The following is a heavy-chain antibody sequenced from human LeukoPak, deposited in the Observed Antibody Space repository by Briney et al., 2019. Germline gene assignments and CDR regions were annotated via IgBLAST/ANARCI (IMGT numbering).Heavy chain of an antibody. CDR3: AIRDGHTDH. CDR2: INPANGYT. D-gene: IGHD5-24*01. J-gene: IGHJ4*02. Sequence: ASVKVSCKTSGYTFADYAMHWVRQAPGQTIQWLAWINPANGYTRYSQHFQDRVTVSSDTSADTAYMELSSLRSEDKAIYYCAIRDGHTDHWGQGTLVTVSS. V-gene: IGHV1-3*03. CDR1: GYTFADYA.